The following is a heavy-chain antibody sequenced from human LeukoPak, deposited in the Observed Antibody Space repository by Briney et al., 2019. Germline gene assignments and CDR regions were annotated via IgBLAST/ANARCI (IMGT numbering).Heavy chain of an antibody. V-gene: IGHV3-9*01. CDR3: AKGLSRYNWNDGAY. J-gene: IGHJ4*02. CDR1: GFTFDDYA. D-gene: IGHD1-1*01. CDR2: ISWNSGSI. Sequence: PGGSLRLSCAASGFTFDDYAMHWVRQAPGKGLGWVSGISWNSGSIGYADSVKGRFTISRDNAKNSLYLQMNSLRAEDTALYYCAKGLSRYNWNDGAYWGQGTLVTVSS.